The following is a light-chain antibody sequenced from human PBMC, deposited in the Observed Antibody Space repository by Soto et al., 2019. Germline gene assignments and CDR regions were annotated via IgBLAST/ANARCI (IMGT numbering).Light chain of an antibody. CDR3: QQSYNLPRT. Sequence: DIQMTQSPSSLSASVGDRVTINCRASQTISSYLNWYQQKPGKAPKLLIYGASALQSGVPPRFSGSGSGTDFTLTIRSLQPEDFATYYCQQSYNLPRTFGPGTKVDIK. J-gene: IGKJ3*01. CDR1: QTISSY. CDR2: GAS. V-gene: IGKV1-39*01.